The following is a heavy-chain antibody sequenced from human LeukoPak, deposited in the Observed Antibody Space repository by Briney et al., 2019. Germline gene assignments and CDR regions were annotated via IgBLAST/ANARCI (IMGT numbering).Heavy chain of an antibody. CDR1: GGTFNKYA. CDR3: ARGAHSGSFSSWFHP. J-gene: IGHJ5*02. CDR2: IIPMHAPA. Sequence: SVKVSCKASGGTFNKYAITWVRQAPGQGLEWMGGIIPMHAPARYAQNFQGRVTITTDESMTTAYMELSSLKSEDTALYYCARGAHSGSFSSWFHPWDQGTLVTVSS. D-gene: IGHD3-10*01. V-gene: IGHV1-69*05.